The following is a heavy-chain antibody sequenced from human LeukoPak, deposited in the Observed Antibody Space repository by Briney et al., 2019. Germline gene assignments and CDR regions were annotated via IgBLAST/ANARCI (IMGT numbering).Heavy chain of an antibody. J-gene: IGHJ5*02. V-gene: IGHV1-46*01. Sequence: ASVKVSCKASGYTFTNYYVHWVRQATGQGLEGMGVINPSGGSTNYAQRFQGRVTMTRDTSTSTVYMELSSLRSEDTAVYYCARDSTVTTFRGCVDPWGQGTLVTVSS. D-gene: IGHD4-17*01. CDR2: INPSGGST. CDR1: GYTFTNYY. CDR3: ARDSTVTTFRGCVDP.